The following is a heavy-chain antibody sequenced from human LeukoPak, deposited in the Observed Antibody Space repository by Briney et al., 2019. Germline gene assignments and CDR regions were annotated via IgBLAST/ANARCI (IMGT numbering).Heavy chain of an antibody. D-gene: IGHD6-19*01. CDR3: AKDGGLAVAVNWFDP. J-gene: IGHJ5*02. CDR2: ISYDGSNK. V-gene: IGHV3-30*18. Sequence: GGSLRLSCAASGFTFSSYGMHWVRQAPGKGLEWVAVISYDGSNKYYADSVKGRFTISRDNSKNTLYLQMNSLRAGDTAVYYCAKDGGLAVAVNWFDPWGQGTLVTVSS. CDR1: GFTFSSYG.